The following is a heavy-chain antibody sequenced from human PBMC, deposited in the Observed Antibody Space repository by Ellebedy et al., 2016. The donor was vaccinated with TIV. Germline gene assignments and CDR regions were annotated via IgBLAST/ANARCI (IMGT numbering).Heavy chain of an antibody. Sequence: GGSLRLXXAASGFTFSSYAMNWVRQAPGKGLEWVSYISSDSNGIYYADSVKGRFTISRDNAKNSLYLQMNSLRDEDTAVYYCARRYYYGSGETDYWGQGTLVTVSS. CDR3: ARRYYYGSGETDY. V-gene: IGHV3-48*02. J-gene: IGHJ4*02. D-gene: IGHD3-10*01. CDR1: GFTFSSYA. CDR2: ISSDSNGI.